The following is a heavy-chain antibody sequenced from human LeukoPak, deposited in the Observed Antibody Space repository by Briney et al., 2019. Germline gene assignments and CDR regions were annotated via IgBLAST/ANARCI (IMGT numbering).Heavy chain of an antibody. D-gene: IGHD4-23*01. V-gene: IGHV6-1*01. Sequence: SQTLSLTCAISGDSVSSNSAAWNWIRQSPSRGLEWLGRTYYRSKWYNDYAVSVKSRITINPDTSKNQFSLQLNSVTPEDTAVYYCARGGYYYGGNLVTHFDYWGQGTLVTVSS. J-gene: IGHJ4*02. CDR3: ARGGYYYGGNLVTHFDY. CDR1: GDSVSSNSAA. CDR2: TYYRSKWYN.